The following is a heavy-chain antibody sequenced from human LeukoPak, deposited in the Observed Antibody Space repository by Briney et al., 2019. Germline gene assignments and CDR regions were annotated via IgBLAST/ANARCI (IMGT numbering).Heavy chain of an antibody. Sequence: GGSLPLSCAASGFTFNTYWMYWVRQGSGKGLVWVSRISSDGSRTEYADSVEGRFTISRDNAKNTLYLQMDSLRAEDTAVYYCARGPSHSGSYFVYWGQGTLVTVSS. CDR3: ARGPSHSGSYFVY. V-gene: IGHV3-74*03. CDR1: GFTFNTYW. CDR2: ISSDGSRT. J-gene: IGHJ4*02. D-gene: IGHD1-26*01.